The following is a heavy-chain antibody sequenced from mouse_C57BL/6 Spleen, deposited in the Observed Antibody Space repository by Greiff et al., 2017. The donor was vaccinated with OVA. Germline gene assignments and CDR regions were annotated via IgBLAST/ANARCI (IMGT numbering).Heavy chain of an antibody. J-gene: IGHJ3*01. Sequence: QVQLQQPGAELVRPGSSVKLSCKASGYTFTSYWMAWVKQRPGQGLEWIGNIYPSDSETHYNQKFKDKATLTVDKSSSTAYMQLSSLTSEDSAVYYCARKGYDYDGWFAYWGQGTLVTVSA. CDR3: ARKGYDYDGWFAY. V-gene: IGHV1-61*01. CDR1: GYTFTSYW. D-gene: IGHD2-4*01. CDR2: IYPSDSET.